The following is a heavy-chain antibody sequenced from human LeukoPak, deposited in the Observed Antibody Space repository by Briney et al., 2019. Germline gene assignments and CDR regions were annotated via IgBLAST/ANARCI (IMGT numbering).Heavy chain of an antibody. J-gene: IGHJ4*02. Sequence: GGSQSPVWDLSGLTFSSYGMSCVRQAPGKGLEWVSYISSSGNLIHYADSVKGRFTFSRDNARNSLYLQMNSLRADDTAIYASAREGGWNDFDSWGQGTLVTVSS. CDR1: GLTFSSYG. V-gene: IGHV3-48*03. CDR2: ISSSGNLI. D-gene: IGHD1-1*01. CDR3: AREGGWNDFDS.